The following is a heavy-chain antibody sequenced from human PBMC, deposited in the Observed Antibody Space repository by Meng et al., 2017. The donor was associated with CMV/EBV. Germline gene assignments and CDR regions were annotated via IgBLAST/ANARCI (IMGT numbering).Heavy chain of an antibody. Sequence: SETLSLTCTVSGGSFSSYYWSWIRQPPGKGLEWIGYIYYSGSTNYNPSLKSRVTISVDTSKNQFSLKLSSVTAADTAVYYCARFDWGGYYYYGMDVWGQGTTVTVSS. D-gene: IGHD7-27*01. CDR1: GGSFSSYY. CDR3: ARFDWGGYYYYGMDV. V-gene: IGHV4-59*01. CDR2: IYYSGST. J-gene: IGHJ6*02.